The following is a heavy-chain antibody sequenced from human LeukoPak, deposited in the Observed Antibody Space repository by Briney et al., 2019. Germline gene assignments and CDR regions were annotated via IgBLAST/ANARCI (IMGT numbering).Heavy chain of an antibody. CDR1: GYSFTTYW. CDR2: IYPGDSDT. CDR3: ARRQGCSSTSCPPDY. D-gene: IGHD2-2*01. Sequence: HGESLKISCRGSGYSFTTYWIGWVRQMPGKGLEWMGIIYPGDSDTRYTPSFQGQVTMSADKSINTAYLQWSSLKASDTAMYYCARRQGCSSTSCPPDYWGQGTLVTASP. V-gene: IGHV5-51*01. J-gene: IGHJ4*02.